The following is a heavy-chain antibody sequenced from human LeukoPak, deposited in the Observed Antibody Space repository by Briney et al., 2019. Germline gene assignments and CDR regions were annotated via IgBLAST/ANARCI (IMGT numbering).Heavy chain of an antibody. V-gene: IGHV3-66*01. CDR2: IYSGGTT. Sequence: GGSLRLSCAASGFIVSSNYMSWVRQAPGKGLEWVSIIYSGGTTYYADSVKGRFTISRDNSKNTLYLQMNSLRAEDTAVYYCSRMSPDYWGQGTLVTVSS. J-gene: IGHJ4*02. CDR3: SRMSPDY. CDR1: GFIVSSNY.